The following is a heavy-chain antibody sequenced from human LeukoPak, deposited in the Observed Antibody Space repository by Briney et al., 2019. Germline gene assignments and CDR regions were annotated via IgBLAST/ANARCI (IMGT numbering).Heavy chain of an antibody. CDR3: AKAGAVGVVAAKYFDY. V-gene: IGHV3-23*01. J-gene: IGHJ4*02. CDR1: TSTSSSFS. D-gene: IGHD2-15*01. Sequence: GGSLTLACAASTSTSSSFSMSWVRQAPGRGLGWVSAISGSDDSTYYADSVKGRFTISRDNSKNTLYLQMNSLRAEDTAVYYCAKAGAVGVVAAKYFDYWGQGTLVTVSS. CDR2: ISGSDDST.